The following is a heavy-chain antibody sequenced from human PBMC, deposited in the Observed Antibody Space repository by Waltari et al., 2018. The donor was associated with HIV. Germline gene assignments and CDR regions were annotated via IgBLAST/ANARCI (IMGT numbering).Heavy chain of an antibody. J-gene: IGHJ1*01. CDR2: IHPSGGT. V-gene: IGHV4-4*08. Sequence: QVQLQESGPGLVKPSETLSLTCSVSGDSMTHDVWTWVRQPPGTGLEWIGYIHPSGGTSYNPSLRSRVAISLNSYNKHFSLMLTSVTAADTATYFCARGGNYYERMIWGQGTLVTVSS. CDR1: GDSMTHDV. D-gene: IGHD3-22*01. CDR3: ARGGNYYERMI.